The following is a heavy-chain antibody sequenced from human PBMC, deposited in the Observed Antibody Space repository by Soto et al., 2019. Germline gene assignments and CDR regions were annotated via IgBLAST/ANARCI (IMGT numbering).Heavy chain of an antibody. Sequence: EVQLVESGGGLVKPGGSLRLSCAASGFTFSSYSMNWVRQAPGKGLEWVSSISSSSSYIYYADSVKGRFTISRDNAKNSQYLQMNSLRAEDTAVYYCARDSAYCGGDCYFIEYYYYYYMDVWGKGTTVTVSS. V-gene: IGHV3-21*01. CDR2: ISSSSSYI. J-gene: IGHJ6*03. CDR1: GFTFSSYS. CDR3: ARDSAYCGGDCYFIEYYYYYYMDV. D-gene: IGHD2-21*01.